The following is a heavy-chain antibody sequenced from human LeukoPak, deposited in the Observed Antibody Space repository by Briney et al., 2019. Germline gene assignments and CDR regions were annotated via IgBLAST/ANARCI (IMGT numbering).Heavy chain of an antibody. CDR1: GFTFDDYA. CDR3: AKDMRDIVVVPAAILDR. D-gene: IGHD2-2*01. CDR2: ISWNSGSI. V-gene: IGHV3-9*03. J-gene: IGHJ4*02. Sequence: GGSLRLSCAASGFTFDDYAMHWVRQAPGKGLEWVSGISWNSGSIGYADSVKGRFTISRDNAKNSLYLQMNSLRAEDMALYYCAKDMRDIVVVPAAILDRGGQGTLVTVSS.